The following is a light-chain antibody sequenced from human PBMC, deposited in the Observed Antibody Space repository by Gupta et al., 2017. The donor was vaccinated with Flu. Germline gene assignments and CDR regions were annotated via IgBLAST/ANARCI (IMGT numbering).Light chain of an antibody. CDR2: GAS. V-gene: IGKV3-20*01. CDR1: QTVTSNY. CDR3: QQYETSRLT. J-gene: IGKJ4*01. Sequence: EIVLTQSPGTLSLSPGERATLSCRASQTVTSNYLAWYQQIPGQAPRLLIYGASNRATGLPDRFSGSGSGTDFTLTISRLEPEDFAVYYCQQYETSRLTFGGGTKVEI.